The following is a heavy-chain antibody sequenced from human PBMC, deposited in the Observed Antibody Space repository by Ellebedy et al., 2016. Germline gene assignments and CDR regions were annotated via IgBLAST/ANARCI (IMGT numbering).Heavy chain of an antibody. CDR3: ARIWNGYSSY. D-gene: IGHD5-24*01. CDR1: GLTVSGYW. Sequence: GGSLRLXXVASGLTVSGYWMHWVRQAPGRGLVWVARINGDGSSTYYADSVKGRFTISRDNAKNSLYLQMNSLRAEDTAVYYCARIWNGYSSYWGQGTLVTVSS. J-gene: IGHJ4*02. V-gene: IGHV3-74*01. CDR2: INGDGSST.